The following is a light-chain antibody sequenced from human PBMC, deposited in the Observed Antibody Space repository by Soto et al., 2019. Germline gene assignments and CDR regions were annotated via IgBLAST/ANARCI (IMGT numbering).Light chain of an antibody. V-gene: IGLV6-57*03. J-gene: IGLJ1*01. CDR2: EDN. Sequence: LTQPHSVSESPGKTVTISCTRSSGSIASKYVQWFQQRPGSAPTAVIYEDNQRPSGVPDRFSGSIDSFSNSASLTISGLKTEDEADYYCSSYTSSSTSVFGTGTKLTVL. CDR1: SGSIASKY. CDR3: SSYTSSSTSV.